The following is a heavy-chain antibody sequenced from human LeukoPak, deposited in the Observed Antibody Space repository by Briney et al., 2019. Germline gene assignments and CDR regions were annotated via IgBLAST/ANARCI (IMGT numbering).Heavy chain of an antibody. CDR3: TRDRDTGRVGTTDFDY. J-gene: IGHJ4*02. Sequence: GGSLRLSCAASGFTFSNYAMSWVRQAPGKGLEWVSAFSGSGGSTYYANSVKGRFTISRDNSKNTLYLQMNSLRAEDTALYYCTRDRDTGRVGTTDFDYWGQGTLVTVSS. D-gene: IGHD5-12*01. V-gene: IGHV3-23*01. CDR2: FSGSGGST. CDR1: GFTFSNYA.